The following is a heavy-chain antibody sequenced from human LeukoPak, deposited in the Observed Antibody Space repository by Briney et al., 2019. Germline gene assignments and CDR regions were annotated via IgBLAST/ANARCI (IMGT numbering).Heavy chain of an antibody. J-gene: IGHJ3*02. D-gene: IGHD6-6*01. V-gene: IGHV3-21*01. CDR2: ISSSSSYI. CDR3: ARARGIAARNAFDI. Sequence: GGSLRLSCAASVFTFSSYSMNWVRQAPGKGLEWVSSISSSSSYIYYADSVKGRFTISRDNAKNSLYLQMNSLRAEDTAVYYCARARGIAARNAFDIWGQGTMVTVSS. CDR1: VFTFSSYS.